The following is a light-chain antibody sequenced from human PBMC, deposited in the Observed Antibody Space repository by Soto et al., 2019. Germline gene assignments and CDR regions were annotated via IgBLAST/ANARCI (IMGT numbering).Light chain of an antibody. Sequence: AIQMTQSPSSLSASVGDRVTIACRATQGIGNDLGWYQQKPGTAPKLLIYAASSLHSGVPSRFSGSGTSTDFTLTIRSLQPEDFATYYCLQENSYPHTFGQGTKVDI. CDR1: QGIGND. CDR3: LQENSYPHT. CDR2: AAS. V-gene: IGKV1-6*01. J-gene: IGKJ2*01.